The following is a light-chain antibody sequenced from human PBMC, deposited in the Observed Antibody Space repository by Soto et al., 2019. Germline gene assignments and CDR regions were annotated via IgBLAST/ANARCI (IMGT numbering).Light chain of an antibody. Sequence: EIVLTQSPGTLSLSPGERATLSCRASQSVSNNYLAWYQQKPDQAPRLLIYGASSRATGIPDRFSGSGSGTDFTLTISRLEPEDFAVYYCQQYGSSPRYTVGQGTKLEIK. CDR1: QSVSNNY. J-gene: IGKJ2*01. CDR3: QQYGSSPRYT. CDR2: GAS. V-gene: IGKV3-20*01.